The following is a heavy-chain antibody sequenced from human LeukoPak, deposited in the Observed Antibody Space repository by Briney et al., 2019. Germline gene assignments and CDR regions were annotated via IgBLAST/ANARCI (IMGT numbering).Heavy chain of an antibody. V-gene: IGHV3-30-3*01. Sequence: GGSLRLSCAASGFTFSSYAMHWVRQAPGKGLEWVAVISYDGSNKYYADSVKGRFTISRDNSKNTLYLQMNSLRAEDTAVYYCAKETNPGSSSWYGGYYWGQGTLVTVSS. CDR2: ISYDGSNK. CDR3: AKETNPGSSSWYGGYY. CDR1: GFTFSSYA. J-gene: IGHJ4*02. D-gene: IGHD6-13*01.